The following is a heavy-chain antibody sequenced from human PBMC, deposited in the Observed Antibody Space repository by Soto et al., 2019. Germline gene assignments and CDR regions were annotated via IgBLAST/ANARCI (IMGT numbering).Heavy chain of an antibody. CDR1: GFTFSDYY. CDR2: ISSSGSTI. CDR3: ARGMYNWNDHYYYGMDV. J-gene: IGHJ6*02. D-gene: IGHD1-20*01. V-gene: IGHV3-11*01. Sequence: NRGGSLRLSCAASGFTFSDYYMSWIRQAPGKGLEWVSYISSSGSTIYYADSVKGRFTISRDNAKNSLYLQMNSLRAEDTAVYYCARGMYNWNDHYYYGMDVWGQGTTVTVSS.